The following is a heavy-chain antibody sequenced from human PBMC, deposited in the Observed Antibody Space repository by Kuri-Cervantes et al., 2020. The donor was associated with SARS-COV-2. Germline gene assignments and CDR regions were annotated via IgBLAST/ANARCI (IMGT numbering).Heavy chain of an antibody. D-gene: IGHD6-19*01. CDR3: ASGLRRSGWSAFDI. CDR1: GFTVSSNY. V-gene: IGHV3-11*01. J-gene: IGHJ3*02. Sequence: GESLKISCAASGFTVSSNYMSWVRQAPGKGLEWVSYISRGGNTKYYADSVKGRFTISRDNANNSLFLQMNSLRAEDTAVYYCASGLRRSGWSAFDIWGQGTMVTV. CDR2: ISRGGNTK.